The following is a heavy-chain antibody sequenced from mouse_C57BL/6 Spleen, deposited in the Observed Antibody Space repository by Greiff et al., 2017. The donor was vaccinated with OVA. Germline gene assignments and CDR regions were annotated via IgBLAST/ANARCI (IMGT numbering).Heavy chain of an antibody. J-gene: IGHJ1*03. CDR3: TASVVATDFDV. Sequence: EVQLQQSGAELVRPGASVKLSCTASGFNIKDDYMHWVKQRPEQGLEWIGWIDPENGDTEYASQFQGKATITADTSSNTAYLQLSSLTSEDTAVYYCTASVVATDFDVWGTGTTVTVSS. CDR1: GFNIKDDY. V-gene: IGHV14-4*01. CDR2: IDPENGDT. D-gene: IGHD1-1*01.